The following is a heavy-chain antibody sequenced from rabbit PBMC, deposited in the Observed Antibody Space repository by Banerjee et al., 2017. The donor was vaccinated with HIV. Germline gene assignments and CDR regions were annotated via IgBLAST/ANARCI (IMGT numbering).Heavy chain of an antibody. J-gene: IGHJ4*01. CDR3: ARDLAGVIGWNFNL. CDR2: IYAGSGGST. D-gene: IGHD4-1*01. CDR1: GFSFSSNYW. Sequence: QEQLEESGGDLVKPEGSLTLTCTASGFSFSSNYWICWVRQAPGKGLEWIACIYAGSGGSTYYANWAKGRFTISKTSWTTVTLQMTSLTAADTATHFCARDLAGVIGWNFNLWGQGTLVTVS. V-gene: IGHV1S45*01.